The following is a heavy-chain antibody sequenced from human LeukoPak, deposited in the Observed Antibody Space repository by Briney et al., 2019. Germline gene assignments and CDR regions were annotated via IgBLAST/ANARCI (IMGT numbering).Heavy chain of an antibody. V-gene: IGHV1-69*05. CDR2: IIPIFGTA. D-gene: IGHD3-10*01. Sequence: ASVKVSCKASGCTFSSYAISWVRQAPGQGLEWMGGIIPIFGTANYAQKFQGRVTITTDESTSTAYMELSSLRSEDTAVYYCARHYYGSGSSPYYYYYMDVWGKGTTVTVSS. CDR1: GCTFSSYA. J-gene: IGHJ6*03. CDR3: ARHYYGSGSSPYYYYYMDV.